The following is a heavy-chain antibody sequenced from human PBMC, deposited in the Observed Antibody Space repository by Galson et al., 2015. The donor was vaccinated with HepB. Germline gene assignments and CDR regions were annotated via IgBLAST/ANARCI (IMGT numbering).Heavy chain of an antibody. D-gene: IGHD4-17*01. CDR2: FDPENGET. CDR1: GYTLTELS. V-gene: IGHV1-24*01. Sequence: SVKVSCKVSGYTLTELSMQWVRQAPGKGLEWMGGFDPENGETIYAQKFQGRVTMTEDTSTDTAYMELNSLRSEDTAMFYCATRTYGRAFDPWGQGTLVTVSS. CDR3: ATRTYGRAFDP. J-gene: IGHJ5*02.